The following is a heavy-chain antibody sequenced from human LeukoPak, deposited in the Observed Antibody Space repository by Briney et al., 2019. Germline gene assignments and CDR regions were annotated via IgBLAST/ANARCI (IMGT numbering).Heavy chain of an antibody. CDR3: ARYQFSDSGSYFYPIDY. CDR2: IYHSGST. D-gene: IGHD1-26*01. V-gene: IGHV4-30-2*01. CDR1: GGSISSGGYY. J-gene: IGHJ4*02. Sequence: SQTLSLTCTVSGGSISSGGYYWSWIRQPPGKGLEWIGYIYHSGSTYYNPSLKSRVTISVDKSKNQFSLKLSSVTAAGTAVYYCARYQFSDSGSYFYPIDYWGQGTLVTVSS.